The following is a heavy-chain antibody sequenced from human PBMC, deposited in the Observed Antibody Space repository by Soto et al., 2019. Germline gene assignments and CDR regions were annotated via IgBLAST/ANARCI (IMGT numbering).Heavy chain of an antibody. CDR2: VSQTGST. Sequence: QVQLQESGPGLVKPSETLSLTCTVSGGSMHTYYWTWIRQPPGKGLVWIGYVSQTGSTNYNASLKSRLAISLDTSRSQFSLSLTSVTAADTAVYCCARFSPPRKAYDSNPGWFDPWGQGILVAVSS. D-gene: IGHD3-22*01. V-gene: IGHV4-59*01. CDR3: ARFSPPRKAYDSNPGWFDP. J-gene: IGHJ5*02. CDR1: GGSMHTYY.